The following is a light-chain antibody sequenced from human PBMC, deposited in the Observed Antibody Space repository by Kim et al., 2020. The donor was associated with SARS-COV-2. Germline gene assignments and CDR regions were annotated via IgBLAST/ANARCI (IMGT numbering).Light chain of an antibody. CDR2: GKN. J-gene: IGLJ1*01. V-gene: IGLV3-19*01. CDR3: NSRDSSDNHYV. CDR1: RLRSYY. Sequence: ALGQTVRITCQGDRLRSYYASWYQQKPGQAPVLVIYGKNNRPSGIPDRFSGSSSGNTASLTITGAQAEDEADYYCNSRDSSDNHYVFGTGTKVTVL.